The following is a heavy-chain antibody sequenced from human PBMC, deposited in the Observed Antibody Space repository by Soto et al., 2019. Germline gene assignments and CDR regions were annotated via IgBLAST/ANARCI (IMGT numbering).Heavy chain of an antibody. CDR1: GFTIRNYA. Sequence: EVQVLESGGDLVQPGGSLRLSCAASGFTIRNYAMSWVRQAPGKALEWVSGISGSSDRTYHADSVKGRFTISKDTSSNTLYLQMNSLRVEDTAVYHCEGSWTWGQGTMVTVSS. D-gene: IGHD5-12*01. V-gene: IGHV3-23*01. CDR2: ISGSSDRT. CDR3: EGSWT. J-gene: IGHJ3*01.